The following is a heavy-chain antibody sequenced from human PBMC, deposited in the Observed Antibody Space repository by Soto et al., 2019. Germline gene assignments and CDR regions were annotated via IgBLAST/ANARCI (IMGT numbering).Heavy chain of an antibody. J-gene: IGHJ5*02. D-gene: IGHD3-16*01. CDR1: GFTFSDYY. V-gene: IGHV3-11*01. Sequence: GESLKISCAASGFTFSDYYMSWLRQPPGKGLEWVSYISKSGSIIHFADSVKGRFAISRDNAKNTLYLQMSSLRAEDTALYYCARDLSPYSDYYDESTSETWFDPWGQGTLVTVS. CDR3: ARDLSPYSDYYDESTSETWFDP. CDR2: ISKSGSII.